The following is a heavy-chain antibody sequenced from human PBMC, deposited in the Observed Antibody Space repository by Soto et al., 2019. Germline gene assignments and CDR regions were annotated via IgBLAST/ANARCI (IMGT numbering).Heavy chain of an antibody. Sequence: QITLKESGPTLVKPTQTLTLTCTFSGFSLSTSGVGVGWIRQPPGKALEWLALIYWDDDKRYSPSLKSRLTITKNPANTQGVLTMTNMDPVDTATYSCAHRRTGRGTVVRGVMYAFDIWGQGTMVTVSS. V-gene: IGHV2-5*02. D-gene: IGHD3-10*01. J-gene: IGHJ3*02. CDR3: AHRRTGRGTVVRGVMYAFDI. CDR1: GFSLSTSGVG. CDR2: IYWDDDK.